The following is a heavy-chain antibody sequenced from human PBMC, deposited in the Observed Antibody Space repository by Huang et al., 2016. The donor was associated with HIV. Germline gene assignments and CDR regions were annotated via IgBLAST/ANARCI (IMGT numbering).Heavy chain of an antibody. CDR3: ARDTTTVAGLDF. Sequence: QVQLVESGGGVVQPGRSLRLFCAVSGFTFRDHPMHWVRQAPGKGLELLAVISFDGRNKVYPDFVRGRFPISRDNSKNILYLQLNSLTPADTSIYYCARDTTTVAGLDFWGQGALVTVSS. V-gene: IGHV3-30*14. J-gene: IGHJ4*02. D-gene: IGHD6-19*01. CDR2: ISFDGRNK. CDR1: GFTFRDHP.